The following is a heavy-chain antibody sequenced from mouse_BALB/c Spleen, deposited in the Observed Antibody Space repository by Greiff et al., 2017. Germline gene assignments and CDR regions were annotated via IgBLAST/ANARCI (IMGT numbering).Heavy chain of an antibody. J-gene: IGHJ4*01. V-gene: IGHV2-9*02. D-gene: IGHD1-2*01. Sequence: VKLVESGPGLVAPSQSLSITCTVSGFSLTSYGVHWVRQPPGKGLEWLGVIWAGGSTNYNSALMSRLSISKDNSKSQVFLKMNSLQTDDTAMYYCAREGLLRLRGAMEDWGQGTSGTVSS. CDR2: IWAGGST. CDR3: AREGLLRLRGAMED. CDR1: GFSLTSYG.